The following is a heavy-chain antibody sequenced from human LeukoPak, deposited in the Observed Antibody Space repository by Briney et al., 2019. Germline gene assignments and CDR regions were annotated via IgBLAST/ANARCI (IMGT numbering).Heavy chain of an antibody. Sequence: GGSLRLSCAASGFTFSVYAMSWVRQAPGKGLEWVAAIRNSGVDTYYADSVKGRFTISRDNAKNSLYLQMNSLRAEDTAVYYCARSDSSGYYGDFDYWGQGTLVTVSS. J-gene: IGHJ4*02. CDR1: GFTFSVYA. CDR2: IRNSGVDT. V-gene: IGHV3-21*01. CDR3: ARSDSSGYYGDFDY. D-gene: IGHD3-22*01.